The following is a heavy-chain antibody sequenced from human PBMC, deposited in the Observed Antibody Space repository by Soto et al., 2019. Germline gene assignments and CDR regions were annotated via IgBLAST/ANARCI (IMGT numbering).Heavy chain of an antibody. Sequence: PGGSLRLSCAASGFTFRNYWMHWVRQVPGKGLVWVARVDRDGTNPAYADSVRGRFTTSRDNGRNTMYLQMNSLRAEDTAVYYCSRDSYFYLRDNWYYHGMDVWGQGTTVTVSS. V-gene: IGHV3-74*01. J-gene: IGHJ6*02. CDR3: SRDSYFYLRDNWYYHGMDV. CDR2: VDRDGTNP. CDR1: GFTFRNYW. D-gene: IGHD2-21*01.